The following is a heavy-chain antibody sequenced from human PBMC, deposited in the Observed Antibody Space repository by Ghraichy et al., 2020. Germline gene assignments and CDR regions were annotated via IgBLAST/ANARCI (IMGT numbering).Heavy chain of an antibody. CDR1: GGSISSYY. CDR3: ARGGDEFWCGHYTGMSVDY. J-gene: IGHJ4*02. V-gene: IGHV4-4*07. D-gene: IGHD3-3*01. CDR2: IYTSGST. Sequence: SETLSLTCTVSGGSISSYYWSWIRQPAGKGLEWIGRIYTSGSTNYNPSLKSRVTMTVDTSTNQFPLTLSSVTAADTAVYYCARGGDEFWCGHYTGMSVDYWGQGTLVTVSS.